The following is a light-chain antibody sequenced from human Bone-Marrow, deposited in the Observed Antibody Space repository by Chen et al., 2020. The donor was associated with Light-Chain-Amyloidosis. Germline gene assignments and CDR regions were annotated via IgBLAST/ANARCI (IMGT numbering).Light chain of an antibody. J-gene: IGLJ1*01. CDR3: SSYTITNTLV. CDR1: SSDVGGDNH. V-gene: IGLV2-14*01. CDR2: EVT. Sequence: QSALTQPASVSGSPGQSITISCTETSSDVGGDNHVSWYQQHPDKAPKLMIYEVTNRPSWVPGRVSGTKSDNTASLTISGLQMEDEADYFCSSYTITNTLVFGSGTRVTVL.